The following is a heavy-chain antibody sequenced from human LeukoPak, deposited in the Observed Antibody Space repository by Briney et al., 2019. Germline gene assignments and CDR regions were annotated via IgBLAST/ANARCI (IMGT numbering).Heavy chain of an antibody. Sequence: GGSLRLSCAASGFTFGSYGMRWVRQAAGKGMEWVSFITPNADRSSYAYSVERRFPISRDNPRNTLYMQMNSLRDEDTALYYCAIMHGYYNGSGYWVQWGQGTLVTVSS. J-gene: IGHJ1*01. CDR1: GFTFGSYG. V-gene: IGHV3-23*01. CDR3: AIMHGYYNGSGYWVQ. CDR2: ITPNADRS. D-gene: IGHD3-9*01.